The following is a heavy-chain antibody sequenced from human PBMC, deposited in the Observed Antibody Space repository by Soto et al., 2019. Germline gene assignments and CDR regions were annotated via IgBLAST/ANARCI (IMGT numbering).Heavy chain of an antibody. J-gene: IGHJ6*02. Sequence: ASVKVSCKTSGFTFSSSAVHWVRQARGHRLQWIGWIDVGSGNANYAQMLQERIGISRDMSTSTAYMELSSLRPEDTAVYYCARDFPFFGVVIYGMDVWGQGTTVTVS. CDR2: IDVGSGNA. D-gene: IGHD3-3*01. CDR3: ARDFPFFGVVIYGMDV. CDR1: GFTFSSSA. V-gene: IGHV1-58*01.